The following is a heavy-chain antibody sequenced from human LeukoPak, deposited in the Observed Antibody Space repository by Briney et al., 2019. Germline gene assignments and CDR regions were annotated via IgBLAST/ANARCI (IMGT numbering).Heavy chain of an antibody. CDR3: ARGGIVGSPWNYGFDY. CDR2: VNPKRGDT. CDR1: GYTLTDYY. V-gene: IGHV1-2*02. D-gene: IGHD1-26*01. Sequence: ASVKVSCKASGYTLTDYYIHWVRLAPGQGLEWMGWVNPKRGDTETAQKFQGRVAMTTDTSTSTVFLQLTSLISDDAAVYFCARGGIVGSPWNYGFDYWGKGTLVTVSS. J-gene: IGHJ4*02.